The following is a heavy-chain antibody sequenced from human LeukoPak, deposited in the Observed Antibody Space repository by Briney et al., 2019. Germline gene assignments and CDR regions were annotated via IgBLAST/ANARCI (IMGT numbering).Heavy chain of an antibody. CDR1: GYTFTGYA. V-gene: IGHV1-2*02. CDR2: INPEKRDT. J-gene: IGHJ4*02. CDR3: EKKVRGPSHPLDF. D-gene: IGHD5-12*01. Sequence: GASVKVSCKASGYTFTGYAIHWVRQAPGQGLEWMGWINPEKRDTGYAHKFQGRVTMTSDTSISTAYMELSSLRSDDTAVYYCEKKVRGPSHPLDFWGQGTLVTVSS.